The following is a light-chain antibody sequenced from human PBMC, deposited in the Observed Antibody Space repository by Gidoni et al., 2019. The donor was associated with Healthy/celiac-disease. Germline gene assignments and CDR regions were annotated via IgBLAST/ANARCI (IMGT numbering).Light chain of an antibody. Sequence: QSALTQPASVSGSPGQSITISCTGTSSDVGGYNYVSWYQQHQGKAPKLTIYEVSNRPSGVSNRFSGSKSGNTASLTISGLQAEDEADYYCSSYTSSSTLVVFGGGTKLTVL. CDR3: SSYTSSSTLVV. J-gene: IGLJ2*01. CDR2: EVS. V-gene: IGLV2-14*01. CDR1: SSDVGGYNY.